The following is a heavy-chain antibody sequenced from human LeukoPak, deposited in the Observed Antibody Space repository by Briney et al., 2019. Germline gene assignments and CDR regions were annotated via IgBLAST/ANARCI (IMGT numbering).Heavy chain of an antibody. CDR3: ARPNITSYYDSRGYDAFDA. CDR1: GYRFNAYW. CDR2: IYADDSDT. Sequence: GESLKISCKGSGYRFNAYWIAWVRQMPGKGLEWMGIIYADDSDTRYSPSFQGQVTISADKSVRTAYLQWSSLKASDTAMYYCARPNITSYYDSRGYDAFDAWGQGTMVTVSS. J-gene: IGHJ3*01. V-gene: IGHV5-51*01. D-gene: IGHD3-22*01.